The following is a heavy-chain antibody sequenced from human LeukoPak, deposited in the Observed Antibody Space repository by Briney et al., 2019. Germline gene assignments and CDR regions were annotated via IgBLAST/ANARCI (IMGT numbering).Heavy chain of an antibody. V-gene: IGHV1-69*04. J-gene: IGHJ4*02. Sequence: SVKVSCKASGGAFSSYAISWVRQAPGQGLEWMGRIIPILGIANYAQKFQGRVTITADKSTSTAYMELSSLRSEDTAVYYCARDRYSSSWFFDYWGQGTLVTVSS. CDR1: GGAFSSYA. CDR3: ARDRYSSSWFFDY. D-gene: IGHD6-13*01. CDR2: IIPILGIA.